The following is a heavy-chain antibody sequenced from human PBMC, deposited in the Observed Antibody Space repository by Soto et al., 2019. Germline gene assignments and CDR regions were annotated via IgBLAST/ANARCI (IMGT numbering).Heavy chain of an antibody. CDR2: INPSGGST. V-gene: IGHV1-46*01. CDR1: GYTFTSYY. CDR3: ARTWYCTNGVCPFDY. J-gene: IGHJ4*02. Sequence: PSVKVSCTASGYTFTSYYMHWVRQAPGQGLEWMGIINPSGGSTSYAQKFQGRVTMTRDTSTSTVYMELSSLRSEDTAVYYCARTWYCTNGVCPFDYWGQGTLVTV. D-gene: IGHD2-8*01.